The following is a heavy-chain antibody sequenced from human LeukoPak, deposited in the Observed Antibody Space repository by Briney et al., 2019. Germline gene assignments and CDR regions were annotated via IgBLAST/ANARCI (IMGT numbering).Heavy chain of an antibody. V-gene: IGHV1-2*02. Sequence: GASVKVSCKASGYTFTDHFIHWVRQAPGQGLEWMGWINPNSGGTTYAQKFQARVTMTRDTSITTAYLDLSRLRSDDTAVYYCARAFSSGWYVIDYWGQGTLVTVSS. CDR3: ARAFSSGWYVIDY. CDR2: INPNSGGT. D-gene: IGHD6-19*01. J-gene: IGHJ4*02. CDR1: GYTFTDHF.